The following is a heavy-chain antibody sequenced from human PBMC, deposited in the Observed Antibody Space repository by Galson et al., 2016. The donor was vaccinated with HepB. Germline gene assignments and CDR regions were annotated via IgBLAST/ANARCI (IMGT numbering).Heavy chain of an antibody. CDR1: GFTFSRNG. J-gene: IGHJ4*02. V-gene: IGHV3-33*01. Sequence: SLRLSCAASGFTFSRNGMHWVRQAPGKGLEWVAVIWYDGSNKYHADSVKGRFTIPRDNSKNTLYLQMNSLRAEDTAVYYCASEAPILAPTLDYWGQGTLVTASS. CDR2: IWYDGSNK. CDR3: ASEAPILAPTLDY. D-gene: IGHD2/OR15-2a*01.